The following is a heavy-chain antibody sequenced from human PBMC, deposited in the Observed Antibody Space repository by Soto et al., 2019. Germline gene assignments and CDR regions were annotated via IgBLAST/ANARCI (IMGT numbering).Heavy chain of an antibody. J-gene: IGHJ4*02. CDR2: IYYSGST. Sequence: ASETLSLTCTVSGGSISSYYWSLIRQPPGKGLEWIGYIYYSGSTNYNPSLKSRVTISVDTSKNQFSLKLSSVTAADTAVYYCARLGSGYSYGLDYWGQGTLVTVSS. D-gene: IGHD5-18*01. V-gene: IGHV4-59*08. CDR3: ARLGSGYSYGLDY. CDR1: GGSISSYY.